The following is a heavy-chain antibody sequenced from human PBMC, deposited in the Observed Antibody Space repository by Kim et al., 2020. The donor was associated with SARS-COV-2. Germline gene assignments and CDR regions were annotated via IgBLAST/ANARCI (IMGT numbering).Heavy chain of an antibody. CDR1: GFTFSGSA. D-gene: IGHD1-26*01. Sequence: GGSLRLSCAASGFTFSGSAMHWVRQASGKGLEWVGRIRSKANSYATAYAASVKGRFTISRDDSKNTAYLQMNSLKTEDTAVYYCTPGGATLVYWGQGTLVTVSS. CDR2: IRSKANSYAT. V-gene: IGHV3-73*01. CDR3: TPGGATLVY. J-gene: IGHJ4*02.